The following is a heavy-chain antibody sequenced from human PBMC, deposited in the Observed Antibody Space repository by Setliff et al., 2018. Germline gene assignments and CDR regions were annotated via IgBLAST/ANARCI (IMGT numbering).Heavy chain of an antibody. CDR3: AREGVDTRSSTDYRYYMDV. D-gene: IGHD5-18*01. CDR1: GGTFSSYG. J-gene: IGHJ6*03. CDR2: INPSGGYA. Sequence: GASVKVSCKASGGTFSSYGISWVRQAPGQGLEWMGIINPSGGYANYAQKFQGRVTMTRDTSTSTVYMELSSLTSDDTAVYYCAREGVDTRSSTDYRYYMDVWGQGTTVTVSS. V-gene: IGHV1-46*01.